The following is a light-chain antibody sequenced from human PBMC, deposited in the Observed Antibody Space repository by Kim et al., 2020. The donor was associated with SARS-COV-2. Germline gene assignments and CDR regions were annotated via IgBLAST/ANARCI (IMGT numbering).Light chain of an antibody. V-gene: IGKV1-9*01. J-gene: IGKJ2*02. CDR2: AAS. Sequence: DIQLTQSPSFLSASLGDRVTITCRASQGISSFLAWFQQKPGKAPEHLIYAASTLQSGVPSRFSGSGSGTEYSLTITGLQPEDFATYFCQQFQSYPCTFGQGTKLEI. CDR1: QGISSF. CDR3: QQFQSYPCT.